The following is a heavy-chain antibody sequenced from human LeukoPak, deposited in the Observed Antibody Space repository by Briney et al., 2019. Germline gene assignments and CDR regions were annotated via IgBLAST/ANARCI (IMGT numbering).Heavy chain of an antibody. CDR3: ATFRFGGAYFDY. V-gene: IGHV4-31*03. D-gene: IGHD3-16*01. Sequence: SETLSLTCTVSGGSISSGGYYWSWIRQHPGKGLEWIGYIYYSGSTYYNPSLKSRVTISVDTSKNQFSLKLSSVTAADTAVHYCATFRFGGAYFDYWGQGTLVTVSS. CDR2: IYYSGST. J-gene: IGHJ4*02. CDR1: GGSISSGGYY.